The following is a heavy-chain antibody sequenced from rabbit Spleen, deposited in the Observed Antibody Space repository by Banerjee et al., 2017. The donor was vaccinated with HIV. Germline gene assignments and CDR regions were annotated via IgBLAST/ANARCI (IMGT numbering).Heavy chain of an antibody. CDR1: GFSFSSSDY. V-gene: IGHV1S40*01. CDR2: IAGSSSDFT. D-gene: IGHD8-1*01. Sequence: QSLEESGGDLVKPGASLTLTCTASGFSFSSSDYMCWVRQAPGKGLEWISCIAGSSSDFTYSATWAKGRFTCSKTSSTTVTLQMTSLTVVDAAAYFCARDTGSSFSSYGMDLWGPGTLVTVS. J-gene: IGHJ6*01. CDR3: ARDTGSSFSSYGMDL.